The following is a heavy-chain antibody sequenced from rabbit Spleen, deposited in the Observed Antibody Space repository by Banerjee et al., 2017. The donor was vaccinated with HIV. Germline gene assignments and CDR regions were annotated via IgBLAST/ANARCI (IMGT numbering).Heavy chain of an antibody. Sequence: QSLEESGGDLVKSGASLTLTCTASRFSFSSSDWIYWVRQAPGKGLEWIGYIDPVFGTTYYASWATGRFTISKTSSTTVTLQMTSLTAADTATYFCAREKSGIVGYDLWGPGTLVTVS. D-gene: IGHD6-1*01. J-gene: IGHJ6*01. CDR3: AREKSGIVGYDL. CDR1: RFSFSSSDW. V-gene: IGHV1S40*01. CDR2: IDPVFGTT.